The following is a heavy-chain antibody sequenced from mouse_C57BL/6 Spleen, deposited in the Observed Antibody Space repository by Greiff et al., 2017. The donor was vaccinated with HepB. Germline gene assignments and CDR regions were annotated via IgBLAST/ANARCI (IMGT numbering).Heavy chain of an antibody. CDR3: ARRDYGSSYGAMDY. J-gene: IGHJ4*01. CDR1: GYSFTGYY. Sequence: VQLKQSGPELVKPGASVKISCKASGYSFTGYYMNWVKQSPEKSLEWIGEINPSTGGTTYNQKFKAKATLTVDKSSSTAYMQLKSLTSEDSAVYYCARRDYGSSYGAMDYWGQGTSVTVSS. CDR2: INPSTGGT. D-gene: IGHD1-1*01. V-gene: IGHV1-42*01.